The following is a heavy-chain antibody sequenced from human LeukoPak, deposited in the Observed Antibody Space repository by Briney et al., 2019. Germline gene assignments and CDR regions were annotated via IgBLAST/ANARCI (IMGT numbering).Heavy chain of an antibody. CDR1: GYTFTGCY. D-gene: IGHD5/OR15-5a*01. Sequence: ASVKVSCKASGYTFTGCYMHWVRQAPGQGLEWMGWINPNSGGTNYAQKFQGRVTMTRDTSISTAYMELSRLRSDDTAAYYCARDLLVVSGGAWGQGTLVTVSS. V-gene: IGHV1-2*02. CDR3: ARDLLVVSGGA. CDR2: INPNSGGT. J-gene: IGHJ4*02.